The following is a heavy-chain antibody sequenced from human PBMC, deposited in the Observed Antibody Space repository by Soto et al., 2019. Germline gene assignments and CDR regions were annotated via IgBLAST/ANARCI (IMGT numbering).Heavy chain of an antibody. Sequence: SETLSLTCAVYGGSFSGYYWSWIRQPPGKGLEWIGEIKHSGSTNYNPSLKSRVTISVDTSKNQFSLKLSSVTAADTAVYYCARDRYGLFDYWGQGTLVTVSS. CDR2: IKHSGST. CDR3: ARDRYGLFDY. CDR1: GGSFSGYY. J-gene: IGHJ4*02. D-gene: IGHD3-10*01. V-gene: IGHV4-34*01.